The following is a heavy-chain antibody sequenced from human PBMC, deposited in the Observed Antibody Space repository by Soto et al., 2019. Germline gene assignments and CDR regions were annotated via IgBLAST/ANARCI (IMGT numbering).Heavy chain of an antibody. V-gene: IGHV4-61*01. Sequence: SETLSLTFTVSGGSVSSVSFYWSWIRRPPGKGMEWIGYFYDSGSTNYNPSLMSRVTMSVDTSKNQFSLKLSSVTAADTAVYYCAASAPPATNYYYAMDXWGQGTTVTVS. CDR3: AASAPPATNYYYAMDX. CDR1: GGSVSSVSFY. D-gene: IGHD5-12*01. J-gene: IGHJ6*02. CDR2: FYDSGST.